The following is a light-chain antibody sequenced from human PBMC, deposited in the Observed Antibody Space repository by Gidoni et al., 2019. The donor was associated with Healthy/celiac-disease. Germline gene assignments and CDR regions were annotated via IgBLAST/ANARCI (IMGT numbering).Light chain of an antibody. V-gene: IGLV2-14*01. Sequence: QSALTQPASVSGSPGQAFTISCTGTSSDVGGYNYVSWYQQHQGKAPKLMIYEVSTRPSGVSNRFSGSKSGNTASLTISGLQAEDEADYYCSSYTSSSTRVFGTGTKLTVL. CDR3: SSYTSSSTRV. CDR2: EVS. CDR1: SSDVGGYNY. J-gene: IGLJ1*01.